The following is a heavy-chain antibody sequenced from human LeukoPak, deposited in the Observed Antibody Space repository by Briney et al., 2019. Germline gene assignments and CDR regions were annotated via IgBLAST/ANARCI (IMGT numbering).Heavy chain of an antibody. J-gene: IGHJ4*02. CDR2: VNGDGSST. V-gene: IGHV3-74*01. D-gene: IGHD4-17*01. CDR1: GFTFRNYW. Sequence: GGSLRLSCAASGFTFRNYWMHWVRQAPGKGLVWVSRVNGDGSSTNYADSVKGRFTISRDIAKNTLYLQMNSLRAEDTAVHYCAKMEAWTTVTGSGVDYWGQGTLVTVSS. CDR3: AKMEAWTTVTGSGVDY.